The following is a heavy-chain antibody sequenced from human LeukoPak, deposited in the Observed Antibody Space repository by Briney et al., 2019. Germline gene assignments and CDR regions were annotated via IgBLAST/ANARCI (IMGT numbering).Heavy chain of an antibody. J-gene: IGHJ4*02. CDR2: IYYSGGT. V-gene: IGHV4-31*03. D-gene: IGHD3-22*01. CDR1: GGSISSGGYY. CDR3: ARGATGYYYDSSGYYYFDY. Sequence: SETPSLTCTVSGGSISSGGYYWSWIRQHPGTGLEWIGYIYYSGGTYYNPSLKSRVTISVDTSKNQFSLKLSSVTAADTAVYYCARGATGYYYDSSGYYYFDYWGQGTLVTVSS.